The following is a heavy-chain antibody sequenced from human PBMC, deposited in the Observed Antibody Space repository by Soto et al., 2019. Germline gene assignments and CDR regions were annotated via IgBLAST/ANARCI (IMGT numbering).Heavy chain of an antibody. D-gene: IGHD2-2*01. CDR2: IFHSGST. CDR3: ARMPFAYYAMDV. V-gene: IGHV4-4*01. CDR1: GGSIRSDNW. J-gene: IGHJ6*02. Sequence: TLSLTCAVSGGSIRSDNWWSWVRQSPGKGLEFIGEIFHSGSTNYNPSLKSRVTISVDKSNNQLSLSLTSVTTADTAVYFCARMPFAYYAMDVWGQGTTVTVSS.